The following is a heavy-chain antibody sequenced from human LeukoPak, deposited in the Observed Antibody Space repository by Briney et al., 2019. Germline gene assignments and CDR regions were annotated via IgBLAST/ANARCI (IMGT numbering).Heavy chain of an antibody. CDR1: GFTFSSYG. CDR3: ARAGIAAAGDDLDY. J-gene: IGHJ4*02. V-gene: IGHV3-30*02. Sequence: PGGSLRLSCAASGFTFSSYGMHWVRQAPGKGLEWVAFIRYDGSNKYYAVSVKGRFTISRDNSKNTLYLQMNSPRTEDTAVYYCARAGIAAAGDDLDYWGQGTLVTVSS. CDR2: IRYDGSNK. D-gene: IGHD6-13*01.